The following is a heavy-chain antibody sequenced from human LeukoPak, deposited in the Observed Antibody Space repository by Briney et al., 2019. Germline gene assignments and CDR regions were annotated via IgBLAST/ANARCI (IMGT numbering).Heavy chain of an antibody. CDR3: ARAAISKDSSGYFY. D-gene: IGHD3-22*01. Sequence: ASVKVSCKASGYTFTSYGISWVRQAPGQGLEWMGWISGYNGNTNYAQKLQGRVTMTTDTSTSTAYMELRSLRSDDTAVYYCARAAISKDSSGYFYWGQGTLVTVSS. CDR2: ISGYNGNT. J-gene: IGHJ4*02. CDR1: GYTFTSYG. V-gene: IGHV1-18*01.